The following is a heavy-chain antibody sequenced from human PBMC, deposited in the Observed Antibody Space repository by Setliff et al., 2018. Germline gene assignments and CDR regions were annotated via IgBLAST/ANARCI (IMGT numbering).Heavy chain of an antibody. V-gene: IGHV4-59*11. CDR3: RFWSSYYKNDY. Sequence: PSETLSLTCTVSGASINNHFWSWIRQPPGKGLEWIGYLSHSGSSNYNPSLKSRVTMLVDTSKNQFSLILRSVTAADTAVYYCRFWSSYYKNDYWGQGTLVTVSS. CDR2: LSHSGSS. D-gene: IGHD3-3*01. J-gene: IGHJ4*02. CDR1: GASINNHF.